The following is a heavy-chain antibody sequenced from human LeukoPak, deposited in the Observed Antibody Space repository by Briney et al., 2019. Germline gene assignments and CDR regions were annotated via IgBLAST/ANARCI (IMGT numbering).Heavy chain of an antibody. CDR3: ARADYDFWSVERNWFDP. J-gene: IGHJ5*02. CDR2: IYYSGST. Sequence: SETLSLTCTVPAGSISSYYWSWIRQPPGKGLEWIGYIYYSGSTNYNPSLKSRVTISVDTSKNQFSLKLSSVAAADTAVYYCARADYDFWSVERNWFDPWGQGTLVTVSS. CDR1: AGSISSYY. V-gene: IGHV4-59*01. D-gene: IGHD3-3*01.